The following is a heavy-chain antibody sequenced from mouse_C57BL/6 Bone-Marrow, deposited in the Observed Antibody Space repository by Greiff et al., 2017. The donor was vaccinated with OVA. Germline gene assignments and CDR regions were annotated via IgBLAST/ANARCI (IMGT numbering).Heavy chain of an antibody. CDR2: IYPGNSDT. D-gene: IGHD2-3*01. J-gene: IGHJ4*01. CDR3: TRSRDGYYVYYAMDY. Sequence: EVQLQQSGTVLARPGASVKMSCKTSGYTFTSYWMHWVKQRPGQGLEWIGAIYPGNSDTSYNQKFKGKAKLTAVTSASTAYMELSSLTNDDSAVYYCTRSRDGYYVYYAMDYWGQGTSVTVSS. CDR1: GYTFTSYW. V-gene: IGHV1-5*01.